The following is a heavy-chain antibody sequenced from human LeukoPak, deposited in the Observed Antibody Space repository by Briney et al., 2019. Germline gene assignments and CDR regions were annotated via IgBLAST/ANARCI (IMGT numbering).Heavy chain of an antibody. CDR2: ISSSSSYI. CDR3: ARDRSVSSWYLDYFDY. V-gene: IGHV3-21*01. D-gene: IGHD6-13*01. CDR1: GFTFSSYS. Sequence: GGSLRLSCAASGFTFSSYSMNWVRQAPGKGLEWVSSISSSSSYIYYADSVKGRFTISRDNAKNSLYLQMNSLRAEDTAVYYCARDRSVSSWYLDYFDYWGQGTLVIVSS. J-gene: IGHJ4*02.